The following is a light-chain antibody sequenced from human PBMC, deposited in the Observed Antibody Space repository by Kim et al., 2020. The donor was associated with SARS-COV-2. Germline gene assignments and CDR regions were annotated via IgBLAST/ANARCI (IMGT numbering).Light chain of an antibody. CDR1: QSLVHSNGGTY. J-gene: IGKJ1*01. Sequence: DIVMTQTPLSLSVTPGQPASISCKSSQSLVHSNGGTYLYWYLQRPGQPPQVLIYEVSNRFSGVPDRFSGSGSGTHFTLKISRVEAEDVGVYYCMQATQVPWTFGQGTKVEIK. CDR2: EVS. V-gene: IGKV2D-29*01. CDR3: MQATQVPWT.